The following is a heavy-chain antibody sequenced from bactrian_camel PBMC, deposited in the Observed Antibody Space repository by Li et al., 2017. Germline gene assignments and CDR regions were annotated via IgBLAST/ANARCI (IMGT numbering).Heavy chain of an antibody. Sequence: HVQLVESGGGSVQAGGSLRLSCEASIYAYLRTCMGWFRQAPGKAREGVATMDSVGTTNYARSVRGRFTISRDNAKHTLYLQLNSLKTEDTAMYYCTNLIYSGQGTQVTVS. D-gene: IGHD1*01. J-gene: IGHJ4*01. CDR1: IYAYLRTC. CDR2: MDSVGTT. V-gene: IGHV3S53*01.